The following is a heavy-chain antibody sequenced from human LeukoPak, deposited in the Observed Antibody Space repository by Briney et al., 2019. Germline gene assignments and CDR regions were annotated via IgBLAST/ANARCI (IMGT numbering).Heavy chain of an antibody. CDR2: IIPIFGTA. D-gene: IGHD6-6*01. CDR3: ARSIAARTEPFDY. CDR1: GYTFTSYG. V-gene: IGHV1-69*13. J-gene: IGHJ4*02. Sequence: ASVKVSCKASGYTFTSYGISWVRQAPGQGLEWMGGIIPIFGTANYAQKFQGRVTITADESTSIAYMELSSLRSEDTAVYYCARSIAARTEPFDYWGQGTLVTVSS.